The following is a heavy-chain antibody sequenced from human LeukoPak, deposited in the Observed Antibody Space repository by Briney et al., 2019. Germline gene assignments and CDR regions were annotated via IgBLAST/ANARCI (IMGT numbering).Heavy chain of an antibody. Sequence: PGGSLRLSCAASGFTFSSYWMHWVRQAPGKGLEWVAVISYDGNAKYYADSVKGRFTISRDNPKNTLYLQMNSLRPEDTAVYYCARSPLDGYNYLDYWGQGTLVTVSS. CDR2: ISYDGNAK. J-gene: IGHJ4*02. V-gene: IGHV3-30*03. D-gene: IGHD5-24*01. CDR3: ARSPLDGYNYLDY. CDR1: GFTFSSYW.